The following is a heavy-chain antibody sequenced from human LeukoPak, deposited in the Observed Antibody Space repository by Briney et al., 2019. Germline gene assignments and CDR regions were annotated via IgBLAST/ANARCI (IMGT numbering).Heavy chain of an antibody. V-gene: IGHV1-2*02. D-gene: IGHD2-2*01. CDR3: ASPTVVVPAAKPGDYYYYYGMDV. Sequence: GASVKVSCKASGYTFTGYYMHWVRQAPGQGLEWMGWINPNSGVTNYAQKFQVRVTMTRDTSIITAYMELSRLRSDDTAVYYCASPTVVVPAAKPGDYYYYYGMDVWGQGTTVTVSS. J-gene: IGHJ6*02. CDR2: INPNSGVT. CDR1: GYTFTGYY.